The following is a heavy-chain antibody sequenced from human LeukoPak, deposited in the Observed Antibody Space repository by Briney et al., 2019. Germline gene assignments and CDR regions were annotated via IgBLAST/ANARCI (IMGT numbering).Heavy chain of an antibody. CDR2: INHSGST. D-gene: IGHD6-19*01. J-gene: IGHJ4*02. CDR1: GGSISSYY. Sequence: PSETLSLTCTVSGGSISSYYWSWIRQPPGKGLEWIGEINHSGSTNYNPSLKSRVTISVDTSKNQFSLKLSSVTAADTAVYYCARHISVAETFDYWGQGTLVTVSS. CDR3: ARHISVAETFDY. V-gene: IGHV4-34*01.